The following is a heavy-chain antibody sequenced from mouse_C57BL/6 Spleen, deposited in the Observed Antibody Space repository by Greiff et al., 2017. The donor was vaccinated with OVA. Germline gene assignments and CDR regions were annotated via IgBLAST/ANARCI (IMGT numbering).Heavy chain of an antibody. CDR2: ISSGSSTI. CDR3: ARSRYSNYFWYFDV. CDR1: GFTFSDYG. Sequence: EVKLVESGGGLVKPGGSLKLSCAASGFTFSDYGMHWVRQAPEKGLEWVAYISSGSSTIYYADTVKGRFTISRDNAKNTLFLQMTSLRSEDTAMYYCARSRYSNYFWYFDVWGTGTTVTVSS. J-gene: IGHJ1*03. D-gene: IGHD2-5*01. V-gene: IGHV5-17*01.